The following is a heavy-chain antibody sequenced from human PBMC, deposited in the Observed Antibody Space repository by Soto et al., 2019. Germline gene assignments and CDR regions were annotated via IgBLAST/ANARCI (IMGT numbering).Heavy chain of an antibody. Sequence: QVQLVESGGGVVQPGRSLRLSCAASGFTFSSYGMHWVRQAPGKGLEWVALISYDGSNKYYADSVKGRFTISRDNSKNTLYLQMNSLRAEDTAVYYCAKDRRVKSGSYKGLYYYYGMDVWGQGTTVTVSS. CDR3: AKDRRVKSGSYKGLYYYYGMDV. V-gene: IGHV3-30*18. D-gene: IGHD1-26*01. CDR1: GFTFSSYG. J-gene: IGHJ6*02. CDR2: ISYDGSNK.